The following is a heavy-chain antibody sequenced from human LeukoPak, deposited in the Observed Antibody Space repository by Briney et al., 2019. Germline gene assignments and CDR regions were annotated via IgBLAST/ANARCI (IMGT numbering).Heavy chain of an antibody. CDR3: AGLDYYGSGSYPY. CDR1: GGSISSYY. J-gene: IGHJ4*02. Sequence: TSETLSLTCTVSGGSISSYYWSWIRQPPGKGLEWIGYIYYSGSTNYNPSLKSRVTISVDTSKNQFSLKLSSVTAADTAVYYCAGLDYYGSGSYPYWGQGTLVTVSS. D-gene: IGHD3-10*01. CDR2: IYYSGST. V-gene: IGHV4-59*01.